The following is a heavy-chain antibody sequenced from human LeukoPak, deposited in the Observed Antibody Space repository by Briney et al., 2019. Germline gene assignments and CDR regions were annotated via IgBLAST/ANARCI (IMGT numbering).Heavy chain of an antibody. V-gene: IGHV1-69*04. CDR3: ARADEPYSSYGMDV. J-gene: IGHJ6*04. D-gene: IGHD1-14*01. CDR1: GGTFSSYA. Sequence: ASVTVSSTASGGTFSSYAISWVRQAPGQGLEWMGRIIPIFGIANYAQKFQGRVTITADKSTSTAYMELSSLRSEGTAVYYCARADEPYSSYGMDVWGEGTTVTVSS. CDR2: IIPIFGIA.